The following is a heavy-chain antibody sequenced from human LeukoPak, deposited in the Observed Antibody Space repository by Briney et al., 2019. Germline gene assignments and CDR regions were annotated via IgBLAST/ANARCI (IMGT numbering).Heavy chain of an antibody. D-gene: IGHD5-12*01. CDR3: AKAYSGYELRAGYYYYGMDV. CDR2: INPNSGGT. CDR1: GYTFTGYY. V-gene: IGHV1-2*02. J-gene: IGHJ6*02. Sequence: ASVKVSCKASGYTFTGYYMHWVRQAPGQGLEWMGWINPNSGGTNYAQKFQGRVTMTRDTSISTAYMELSRLRSDDTAVYYCAKAYSGYELRAGYYYYGMDVWGQGTTVTVSS.